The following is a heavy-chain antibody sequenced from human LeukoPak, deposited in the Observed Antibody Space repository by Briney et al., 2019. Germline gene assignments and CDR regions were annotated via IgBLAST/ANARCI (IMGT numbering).Heavy chain of an antibody. CDR2: ISSSGSAI. J-gene: IGHJ4*02. D-gene: IGHD3-10*01. CDR3: ARDARNYYGSGSYYAPFDY. Sequence: GGSLRLSCAASGFTFNTYSMNWVRQAPGKGLEWVSYISSSGSAIYYADSVKGRFTISRDNAKNSLYLQMNSLRAEDTAVYYCARDARNYYGSGSYYAPFDYWGQGTLVTVSS. V-gene: IGHV3-48*04. CDR1: GFTFNTYS.